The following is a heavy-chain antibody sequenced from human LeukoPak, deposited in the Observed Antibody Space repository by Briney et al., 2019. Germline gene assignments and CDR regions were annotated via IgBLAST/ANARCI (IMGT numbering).Heavy chain of an antibody. V-gene: IGHV3-21*04. Sequence: GGSLRLSCAASRFTFSTYSMNWVRQAPGKGLEWVSSIDSTSTYIYYADSVEGRFTISRDNAKNSLYLQMDSLRAEDTAVYYCARDSLVGSTTPVFDYWGQGTLVTVSS. CDR3: ARDSLVGSTTPVFDY. J-gene: IGHJ4*02. CDR1: RFTFSTYS. D-gene: IGHD1-26*01. CDR2: IDSTSTYI.